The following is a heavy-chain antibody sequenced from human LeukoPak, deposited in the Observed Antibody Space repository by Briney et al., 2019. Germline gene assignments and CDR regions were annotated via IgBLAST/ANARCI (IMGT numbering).Heavy chain of an antibody. V-gene: IGHV3-23*01. CDR3: AKQSAGSAAWYSLHYDF. J-gene: IGHJ4*02. CDR1: GFTLSSYA. D-gene: IGHD6-13*01. CDR2: VDGGGGT. Sequence: GGSLRLSCAASGFTLSSYAMTWVRQAPGRGLEWVSSVDGGGGTYYADSVKGRFTISRDNSKDTLYLQMNGLRTEDTAVYFCAKQSAGSAAWYSLHYDFWGQGTLVTVSS.